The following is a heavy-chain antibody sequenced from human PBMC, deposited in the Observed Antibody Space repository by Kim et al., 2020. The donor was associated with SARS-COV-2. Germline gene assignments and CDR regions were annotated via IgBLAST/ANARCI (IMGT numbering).Heavy chain of an antibody. Sequence: GGSLRLSCAASGFTFSNYAMSWVRQAPGKGLEWVSVFYRGGSATYYADSVKGRFTISRDDSKNTLYLQMNSLRVEDTAVYYCAQGGEQWPPGYFQHWGQGTLVTVSS. D-gene: IGHD6-19*01. CDR1: GFTFSNYA. CDR2: FYRGGSAT. CDR3: AQGGEQWPPGYFQH. V-gene: IGHV3-23*03. J-gene: IGHJ1*01.